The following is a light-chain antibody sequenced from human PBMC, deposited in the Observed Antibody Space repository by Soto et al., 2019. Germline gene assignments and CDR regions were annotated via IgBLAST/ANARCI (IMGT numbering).Light chain of an antibody. CDR2: GAS. CDR1: QSVSSSY. V-gene: IGKV3-20*01. CDR3: QQYNSYWT. Sequence: EIVLTQSPGTLSLSPGERAPLSCRASQSVSSSYLAWYQQKPGQAPRLLIYGASSRATGIPDRFSGSGSGTDFTLTISRLEPEDFAVYYCQQYNSYWTFGQGTKVDIK. J-gene: IGKJ1*01.